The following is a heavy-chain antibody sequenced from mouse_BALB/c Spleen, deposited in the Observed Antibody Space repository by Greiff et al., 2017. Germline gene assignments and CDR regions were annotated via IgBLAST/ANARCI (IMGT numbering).Heavy chain of an antibody. Sequence: EVQLVESGGGLVKPGGSLKLSCAASGFTFSSYAMSWVRQSPEKRLEWVAEISSGGSYTYYPDTVTGRFTISRDNAKNTLYLEMSSLRSEDTAMYYCARDRTVFAYWGQGTLVTVSA. CDR2: ISSGGSYT. D-gene: IGHD1-1*01. CDR3: ARDRTVFAY. V-gene: IGHV5-9-4*01. J-gene: IGHJ3*01. CDR1: GFTFSSYA.